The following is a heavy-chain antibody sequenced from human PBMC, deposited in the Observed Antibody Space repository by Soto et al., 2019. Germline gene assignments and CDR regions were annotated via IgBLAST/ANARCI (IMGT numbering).Heavy chain of an antibody. Sequence: PSETLSLTCSIYSGSFSGYYWSWIRQPPGKGLEWIGEISQSGNTNYSPSLKSRVSISIDTSKKQLSLNLASVSAADTAVYYCTIYPRMAFFGVPFDSWGQGALVTVSS. CDR1: SGSFSGYY. CDR2: ISQSGNT. V-gene: IGHV4-34*01. J-gene: IGHJ4*02. D-gene: IGHD3-16*01. CDR3: TIYPRMAFFGVPFDS.